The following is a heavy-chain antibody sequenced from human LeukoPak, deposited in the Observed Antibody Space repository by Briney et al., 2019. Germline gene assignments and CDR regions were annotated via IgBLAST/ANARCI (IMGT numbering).Heavy chain of an antibody. J-gene: IGHJ4*02. CDR1: GFTFSSYS. CDR3: ARSNYYDSSGYPSFDN. V-gene: IGHV3-48*04. D-gene: IGHD3-22*01. CDR2: ISSSSRTI. Sequence: SGGSLRLSCAASGFTFSSYSMNWVRQAPGKGLEWISYISSSSRTIYYADSVKGRFTISRDSAKNSLFLQMNSLRAEDTAVYYCARSNYYDSSGYPSFDNWGQGTLVTVSS.